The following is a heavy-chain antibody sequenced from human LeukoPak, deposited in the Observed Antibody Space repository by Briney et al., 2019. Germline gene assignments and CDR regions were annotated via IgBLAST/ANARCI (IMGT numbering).Heavy chain of an antibody. V-gene: IGHV3-23*01. D-gene: IGHD2-8*01. Sequence: GGSLRPSGMAWGFHLINFPSPGGRQAPGKGLEWVSGIVGVSGRREYADSVKARFTISRDNSRNTVYLDMKSLSAEDTAMYYCAKDFLSCDEGCYIDKWGQGTLVTVSS. CDR2: IVGVSGRR. CDR3: AKDFLSCDEGCYIDK. J-gene: IGHJ4*02. CDR1: GFHLINFP.